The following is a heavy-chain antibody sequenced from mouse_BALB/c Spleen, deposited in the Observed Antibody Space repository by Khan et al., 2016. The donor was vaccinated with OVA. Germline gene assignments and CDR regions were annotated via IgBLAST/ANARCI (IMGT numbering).Heavy chain of an antibody. CDR3: ARSEYDFFAY. V-gene: IGHV1-80*01. CDR2: IYPGDGNT. Sequence: VELVESGAELVRPGSSMKISCKASGYAFSNYWMNWVRQGPGQGLEWIGQIYPGDGNTNYNGKFKDKATLTADKSSSTAYIQLSSLSSEDSAVYCSARSEYDFFAYWGQGTLVTVSA. D-gene: IGHD2-14*01. J-gene: IGHJ3*01. CDR1: GYAFSNYW.